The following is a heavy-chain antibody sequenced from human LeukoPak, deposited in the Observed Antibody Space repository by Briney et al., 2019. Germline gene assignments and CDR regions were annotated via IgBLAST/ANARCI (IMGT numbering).Heavy chain of an antibody. J-gene: IGHJ4*02. CDR1: GFTFSTYS. CDR2: INSNSGYI. V-gene: IGHV3-21*01. CDR3: AGRGRAFDY. Sequence: PGGSLRLSCAASGFTFSTYSMTWVRQAPGKGLEWVSSINSNSGYILYTDSVKGRFTISRDNAKNSLSLQMNSLRAEDTAVYYCAGRGRAFDYWGQGTLVTVSS. D-gene: IGHD3-10*01.